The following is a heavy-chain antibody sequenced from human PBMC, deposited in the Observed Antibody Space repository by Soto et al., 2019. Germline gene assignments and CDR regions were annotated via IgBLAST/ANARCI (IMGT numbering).Heavy chain of an antibody. V-gene: IGHV3-23*01. CDR2: ISGGGGST. D-gene: IGHD6-13*01. CDR3: AKDPPSERMQPDYGMDV. Sequence: GSLRLSCAASGFTFSSYAMNWVRQAPGKGLEWVSGISGGGGSTHYADSVKGRFTISRDNSKNTLYLQMNSLRAEDTAVYYCAKDPPSERMQPDYGMDVWGQGTTVTVSS. J-gene: IGHJ6*02. CDR1: GFTFSSYA.